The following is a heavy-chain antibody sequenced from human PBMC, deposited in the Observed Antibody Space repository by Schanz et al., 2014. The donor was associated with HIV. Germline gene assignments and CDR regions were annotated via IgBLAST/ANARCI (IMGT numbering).Heavy chain of an antibody. CDR1: GFTFSSYG. V-gene: IGHV3-30*18. J-gene: IGHJ6*02. D-gene: IGHD3-3*01. CDR2: ISYDGSDK. CDR3: AKDQGYDFWSGYYNYYGMDV. Sequence: VQLLESGGGLVQPGSSLRLSCAASGFTFSSYGMHWVRQAPGKGLEWVAVISYDGSDKYHADSVKGRFTISRDNSKNTLYLQMNSLRAEDTAVYYCAKDQGYDFWSGYYNYYGMDVWGQGTTVTVSS.